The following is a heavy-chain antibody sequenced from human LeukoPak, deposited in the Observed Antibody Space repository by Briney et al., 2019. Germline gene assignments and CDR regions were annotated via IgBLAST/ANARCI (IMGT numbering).Heavy chain of an antibody. J-gene: IGHJ3*02. V-gene: IGHV3-30*02. CDR3: AKAYSSSWYAVNAFDI. CDR1: GFTFSSYA. D-gene: IGHD6-13*01. Sequence: GGSLRLSCAASGFTFSSYAMSWVRQAPGKGLEWVAFIRYDGSNKYYADSVKGRFTISRDNSKNTLYLQMNSLRAEDTAVYYCAKAYSSSWYAVNAFDIWGQGTVVTVSS. CDR2: IRYDGSNK.